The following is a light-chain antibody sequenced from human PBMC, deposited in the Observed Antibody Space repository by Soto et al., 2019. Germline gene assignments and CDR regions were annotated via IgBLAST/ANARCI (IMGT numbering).Light chain of an antibody. CDR2: KAS. CDR1: QSISSW. CDR3: QQYNSYSWT. Sequence: DIQMTQSPSTLSASVGDRVTITCRASQSISSWLAWYQQKPGKAPKLLIYKASSLESGVPSRFSGSGSGTEFTLTISSLQPDDFAPYYCQQYNSYSWTFGQRTKA. J-gene: IGKJ1*01. V-gene: IGKV1-5*03.